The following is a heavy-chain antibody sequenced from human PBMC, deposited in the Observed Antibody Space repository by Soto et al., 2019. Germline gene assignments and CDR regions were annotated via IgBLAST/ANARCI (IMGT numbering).Heavy chain of an antibody. CDR1: GFTFSSYA. D-gene: IGHD4-17*01. CDR2: ISYDGSNK. V-gene: IGHV3-30-3*01. Sequence: QVQLVESGGGVVQPGRSLRLSCAASGFTFSSYAMHWVRQAPGKGLEWVAVISYDGSNKYYADSVKGRFTISRDNSKNTLYLQMNSLRAEDTAVYYCARVWYGDYYFDYWGQGTLVTVSS. J-gene: IGHJ4*02. CDR3: ARVWYGDYYFDY.